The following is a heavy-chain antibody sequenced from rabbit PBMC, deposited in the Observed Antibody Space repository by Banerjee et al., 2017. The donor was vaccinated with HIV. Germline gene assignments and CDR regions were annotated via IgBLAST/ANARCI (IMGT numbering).Heavy chain of an antibody. J-gene: IGHJ4*01. CDR1: GFTISRYW. Sequence: QSLEESGGDLVKPGASLTLTCTASGFTISRYWMNWVRQAPGKGLEWIGTIYASSGNTWYASWAKGRFTISETSSTTVTLQMTSLTAADTATYFCARDLAAVTGWNFNLWGQGTLVTVS. D-gene: IGHD7-1*01. V-gene: IGHV1S40*01. CDR2: IYASSGNT. CDR3: ARDLAAVTGWNFNL.